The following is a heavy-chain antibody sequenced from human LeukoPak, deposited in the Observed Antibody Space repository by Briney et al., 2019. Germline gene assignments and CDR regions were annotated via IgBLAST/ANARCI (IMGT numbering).Heavy chain of an antibody. D-gene: IGHD4-17*01. CDR2: FDPEDGET. V-gene: IGHV1-24*01. CDR1: GYTLTELS. J-gene: IGHJ4*02. CDR3: ATDLHGDYVFDY. Sequence: ASVKVSCKVSGYTLTELSMHWVRQAPGKGLEWMGGFDPEDGETIYAQKFQGRVTMTEDTSTDTAYMELSSLRSEDTAVYYCATDLHGDYVFDYWGQGTLVTVSS.